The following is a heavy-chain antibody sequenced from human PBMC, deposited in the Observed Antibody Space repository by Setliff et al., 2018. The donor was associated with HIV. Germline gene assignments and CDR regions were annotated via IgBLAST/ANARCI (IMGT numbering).Heavy chain of an antibody. CDR1: GYTFTNYG. CDR3: ARRGALRMAVVGYFDY. Sequence: ASVKVSCKASGYTFTNYGISWVRQAPGQGLEWMGWISAYNGNTNYAQKLQGRVTMTTDTSTSTAYMELRSLRSDDTAVYYCARRGALRMAVVGYFDYWGQGTLVTVSS. D-gene: IGHD6-19*01. J-gene: IGHJ4*02. V-gene: IGHV1-18*01. CDR2: ISAYNGNT.